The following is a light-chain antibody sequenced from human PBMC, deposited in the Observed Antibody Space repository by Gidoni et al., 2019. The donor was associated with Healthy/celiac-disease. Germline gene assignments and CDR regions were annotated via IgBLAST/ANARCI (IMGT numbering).Light chain of an antibody. Sequence: EVVLTQSPATLSLSPGERATLSCRASQSISSYLAWYHQKPGQAPRLLIYDASNRATGIPARFSGSGSGTDFTLTITSLEPEDFAVYYCQHRSNWPGFTFGPGTKVDIK. CDR1: QSISSY. V-gene: IGKV3-11*01. CDR2: DAS. CDR3: QHRSNWPGFT. J-gene: IGKJ3*01.